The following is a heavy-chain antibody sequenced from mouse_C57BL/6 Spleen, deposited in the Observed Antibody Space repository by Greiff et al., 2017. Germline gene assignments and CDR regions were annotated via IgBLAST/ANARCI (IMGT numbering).Heavy chain of an antibody. V-gene: IGHV1-69*01. CDR1: GYTFTSYW. J-gene: IGHJ3*01. CDR3: ARRGDYEGAWFAY. Sequence: QVQLQQPGAELVMPGASVKLSCKASGYTFTSYWMHWVKQRPGQGLEWIGEIDPSDSYTNYNQKFKGKSTLTVDKSSSTAYMKLSSLTSEDSAVYYCARRGDYEGAWFAYWGQGTLVTVSA. D-gene: IGHD2-4*01. CDR2: IDPSDSYT.